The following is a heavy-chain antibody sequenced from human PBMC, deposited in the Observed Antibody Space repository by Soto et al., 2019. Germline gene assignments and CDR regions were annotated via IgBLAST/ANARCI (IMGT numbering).Heavy chain of an antibody. V-gene: IGHV1-46*03. Sequence: GASVKVSCKASGGTFSSYAISWVRQAPGQGLEWMGIIIPSGGTTSYAQKFQGRVTMTRDTSTSTVYMELSSLRSEDTAVYYCARSLGTIAGGFDYWGQGTLVTVSS. D-gene: IGHD6-13*01. CDR1: GGTFSSYA. CDR2: IIPSGGTT. J-gene: IGHJ4*02. CDR3: ARSLGTIAGGFDY.